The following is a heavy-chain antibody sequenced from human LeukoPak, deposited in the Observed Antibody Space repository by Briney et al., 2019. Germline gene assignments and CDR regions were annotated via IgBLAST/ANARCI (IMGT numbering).Heavy chain of an antibody. CDR3: ARDRGNQRGYYYYYMDV. V-gene: IGHV3-30*04. D-gene: IGHD1-14*01. CDR2: ISYDGSNK. CDR1: GFTFSSYA. J-gene: IGHJ6*03. Sequence: GSLRLSCAASGFTFSSYAMHWVRPAPGKGLEWVAVISYDGSNKYYADSVKGRFTISRDNSKNTLYLQMNSLRAEDTAVYYCARDRGNQRGYYYYYMDVWGKGTTVTVSS.